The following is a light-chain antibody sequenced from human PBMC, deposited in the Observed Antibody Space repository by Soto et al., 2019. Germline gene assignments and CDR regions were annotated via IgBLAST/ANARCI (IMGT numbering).Light chain of an antibody. CDR1: QDISNH. CDR3: QHYGSLPYI. V-gene: IGKV1-33*01. Sequence: DIQMTQSPSSLSASVGDRVTITCQASQDISNHLNWYQHKPGEAPKLLIYAASNLETGVPSRFNGRVSGTDFTFTINTLQPEDIAIYYCQHYGSLPYIFGQGTTLEIK. CDR2: AAS. J-gene: IGKJ2*01.